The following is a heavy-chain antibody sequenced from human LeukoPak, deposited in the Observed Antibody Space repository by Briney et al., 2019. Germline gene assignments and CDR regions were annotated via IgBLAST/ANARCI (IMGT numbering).Heavy chain of an antibody. CDR1: GGSFSGYY. J-gene: IGHJ6*03. CDR2: INHSGST. CDR3: ARGRRGGTYYYYYYMDV. Sequence: SETLSLTCAVYGGSFSGYYWSWIRQPPGKGLEWIGEINHSGSTNYNPSLKSRVTISVDTSKNQFSLKLSSVTAADTAVYYCARGRRGGTYYYYYYMDVWGKGTTVTISS. V-gene: IGHV4-34*01. D-gene: IGHD1-1*01.